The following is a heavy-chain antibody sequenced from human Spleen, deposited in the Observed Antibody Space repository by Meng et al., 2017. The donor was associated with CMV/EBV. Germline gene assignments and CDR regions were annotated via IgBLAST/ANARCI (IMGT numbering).Heavy chain of an antibody. Sequence: GESLKISCAASGFTFSSYEMNWVRQAPGKGLEWVSYINSGSTIYYADSVKGRFTISRDNAKNSLYLQMNSLRAEDTAVYYCARDSAFGEEIDYWGQGTLVTVS. CDR2: INSGSTI. CDR3: ARDSAFGEEIDY. D-gene: IGHD3-3*01. V-gene: IGHV3-48*03. CDR1: GFTFSSYE. J-gene: IGHJ4*02.